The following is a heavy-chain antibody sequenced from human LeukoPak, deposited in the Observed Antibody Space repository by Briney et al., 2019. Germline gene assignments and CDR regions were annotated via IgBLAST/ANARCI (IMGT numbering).Heavy chain of an antibody. CDR1: GFTFSDYY. CDR2: ISSSGSTI. D-gene: IGHD4-23*01. Sequence: GGSLRLSCAASGFTFSDYYMSWIRQAPGKGLEWVSYISSSGSTIYYADSVKGRFTISRDNSKNTLYLQMNSLRAEDTAVYYCAKFAAGGNSGYYYYYMDVWGKGTTVTVSS. J-gene: IGHJ6*03. CDR3: AKFAAGGNSGYYYYYMDV. V-gene: IGHV3-11*01.